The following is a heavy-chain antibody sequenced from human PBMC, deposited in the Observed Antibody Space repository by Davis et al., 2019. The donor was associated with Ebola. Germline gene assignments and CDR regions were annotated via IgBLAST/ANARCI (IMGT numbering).Heavy chain of an antibody. J-gene: IGHJ4*02. V-gene: IGHV3-30*03. CDR1: GFTFSSYG. D-gene: IGHD3-10*01. CDR3: ARDPGEIYDY. CDR2: ISYDGSNK. Sequence: GESLKISCAASGFTFSSYGMHWVRQAPGKGLEWVAVISYDGSNKYYADSVKGRFTISRDNAKNSLYLQMNSLRAEDTAVYYCARDPGEIYDYWGQGTLVTVSS.